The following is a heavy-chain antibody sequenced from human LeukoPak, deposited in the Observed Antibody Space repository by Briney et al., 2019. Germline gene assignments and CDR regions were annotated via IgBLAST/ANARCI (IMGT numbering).Heavy chain of an antibody. CDR1: GFTFSNYG. CDR3: ARDLLFVRVAFDI. D-gene: IGHD2-15*01. J-gene: IGHJ3*02. Sequence: GGSLRLSCAASGFTFSNYGMHWVRQAPGKGLEWVAVIWYDGSKTYYADSVKGRFTISRDNSQNTLYLQMNNLRAEDTAVYYCARDLLFVRVAFDIWGQGTMVTVSS. V-gene: IGHV3-33*01. CDR2: IWYDGSKT.